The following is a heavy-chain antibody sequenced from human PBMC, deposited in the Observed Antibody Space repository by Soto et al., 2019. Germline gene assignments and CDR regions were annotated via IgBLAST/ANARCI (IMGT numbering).Heavy chain of an antibody. CDR2: INSGGSLI. Sequence: PGGSLRLSCAASGFTFGSYWMHWVRQAPGKGLVWVSRINSGGSLITYADSVKGRFTISRDNAKNTLYLQMNSLRAEDTAVYYCAKRVRPPFYDFWSGYYPVWGKGTTVTVSS. V-gene: IGHV3-74*03. CDR1: GFTFGSYW. J-gene: IGHJ6*04. D-gene: IGHD3-3*01. CDR3: AKRVRPPFYDFWSGYYPV.